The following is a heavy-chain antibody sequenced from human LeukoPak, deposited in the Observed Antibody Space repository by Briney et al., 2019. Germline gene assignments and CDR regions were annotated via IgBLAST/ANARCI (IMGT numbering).Heavy chain of an antibody. Sequence: GGSLRLSCAASGFTFSSYAMSWVRQAPGKGLEWFSAISGSGGSTYYADSVKGRFTISRDNAKNTLYLQMNSLRAEDTAVYYCARARNYCSGGSCYLPYWGQGTLVTVSS. V-gene: IGHV3-23*01. CDR1: GFTFSSYA. CDR2: ISGSGGST. CDR3: ARARNYCSGGSCYLPY. J-gene: IGHJ4*02. D-gene: IGHD2-15*01.